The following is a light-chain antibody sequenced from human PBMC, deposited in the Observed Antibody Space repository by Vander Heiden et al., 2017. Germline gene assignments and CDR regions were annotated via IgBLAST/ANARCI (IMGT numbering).Light chain of an antibody. CDR2: KVS. CDR1: QSLVYSDGNTY. V-gene: IGKV2-30*01. CDR3: MQGTHWPSIT. Sequence: DVVMTQSPLSLPVTLGQPASISCRSSQSLVYSDGNTYLNWCQERPGQSPRRLIYKVSNRDSGVPDRFSGSGSGTDFTLKISRVEAEDVGVYYCMQGTHWPSITCGQGTRLEIK. J-gene: IGKJ5*01.